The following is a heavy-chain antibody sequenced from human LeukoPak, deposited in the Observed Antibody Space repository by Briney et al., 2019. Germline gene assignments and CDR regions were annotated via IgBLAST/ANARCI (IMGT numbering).Heavy chain of an antibody. V-gene: IGHV1-8*01. J-gene: IGHJ4*01. CDR2: MNPNSGNT. CDR3: ATDSSGTFDY. Sequence: ASVKVSCKASGYTFTSYDINWVRQATGQGLEWMGWMNPNSGNTGYAQKFQGRVTMTEDTSTDTAYMELSSLRSEDTAVYYCATDSSGTFDYWGQGTLVTISS. D-gene: IGHD1-26*01. CDR1: GYTFTSYD.